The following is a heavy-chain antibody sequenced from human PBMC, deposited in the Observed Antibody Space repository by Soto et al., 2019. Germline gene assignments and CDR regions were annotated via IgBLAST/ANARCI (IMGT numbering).Heavy chain of an antibody. CDR2: ISSNGGST. D-gene: IGHD5-12*01. CDR1: GFTFSSYA. CDR3: ARGGRGYEFDY. V-gene: IGHV3-64*01. Sequence: PGGSLRLSCAASGFTFSSYAMHWVRQAPGKGLEYVSAISSNGGSTDYANSVKGRFTISRDNSKSTLYLQMGSLRAEDMAVYYCARGGRGYEFDYWGQGT. J-gene: IGHJ4*02.